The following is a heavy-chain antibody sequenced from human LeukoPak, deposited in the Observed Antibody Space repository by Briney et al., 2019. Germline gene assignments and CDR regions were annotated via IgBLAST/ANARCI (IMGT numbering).Heavy chain of an antibody. V-gene: IGHV1-8*01. CDR1: GYTFTSYD. CDR2: MNPNSGNT. Sequence: ASVKVSCKASGYTFTSYDINWVRQATGQGLEWMGWMNPNSGNTGYAQKFQGRVTMTRNTSISTAYMELSSLRSEDTAVYYCARVDLGGYYYAYYNYGMDVWGQGTTVTVSS. CDR3: ARVDLGGYYYAYYNYGMDV. J-gene: IGHJ6*02. D-gene: IGHD3-22*01.